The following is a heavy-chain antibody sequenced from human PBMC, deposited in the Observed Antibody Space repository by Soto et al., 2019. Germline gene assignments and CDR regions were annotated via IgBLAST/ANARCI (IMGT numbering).Heavy chain of an antibody. CDR3: ARAKTAAQQYYYYGMDV. D-gene: IGHD6-13*01. CDR2: IYTSGST. V-gene: IGHV4-4*07. J-gene: IGHJ6*02. CDR1: GGSISSYY. Sequence: SETLSLTCTVSGGSISSYYWSWIRQPAGKGLEWIGRIYTSGSTNYNPSLKSRVTMTRDTSTSTVYMELSSLRSEDTAVYYCARAKTAAQQYYYYGMDVWGQGTTVTVS.